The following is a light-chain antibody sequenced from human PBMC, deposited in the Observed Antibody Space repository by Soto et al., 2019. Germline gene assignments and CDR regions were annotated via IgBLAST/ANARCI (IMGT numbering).Light chain of an antibody. CDR2: GAS. V-gene: IGKV3-15*01. J-gene: IGKJ2*01. CDR3: QQCNSWPRT. CDR1: QSVSGN. Sequence: EIVMTQSPATLSVSPGERATLSCRASQSVSGNLAWYQHKPGQAPRLLIYGASTRATGIPARFSGSGSGTAFPLTISSLQSEDFAVYYCQQCNSWPRTFGQGTKLEIK.